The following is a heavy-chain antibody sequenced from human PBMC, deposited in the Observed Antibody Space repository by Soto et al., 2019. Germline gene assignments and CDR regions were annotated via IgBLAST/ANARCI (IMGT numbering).Heavy chain of an antibody. Sequence: PSQTLSLTWAISGDSVSSNSAAWNWIRQSPSRGLEWLGRTYYRSKWYNDYAVSVKSRITINPDTSKNQFSLQLDSVTPEDTAVYYCARDQGEYSSSWLMNYYGMDVWGQGTTVTSP. CDR2: TYYRSKWYN. CDR3: ARDQGEYSSSWLMNYYGMDV. J-gene: IGHJ6*02. CDR1: GDSVSSNSAA. V-gene: IGHV6-1*01. D-gene: IGHD6-13*01.